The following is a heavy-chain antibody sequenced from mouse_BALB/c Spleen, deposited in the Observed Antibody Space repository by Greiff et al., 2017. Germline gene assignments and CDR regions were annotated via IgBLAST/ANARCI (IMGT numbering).Heavy chain of an antibody. D-gene: IGHD2-14*01. Sequence: QLQESGPELVKPGASVKMSCKASGFTFTSYVMHWVRQKPGQGLEWIGYINPYNDGTKYNEKFKGKATLTSDKSSSTVYMELSSLTSEDSAVYYCSTNYRYDGGYDFDYWGQGTTLTVSS. V-gene: IGHV1-14*01. CDR2: INPYNDGT. CDR1: GFTFTSYV. J-gene: IGHJ2*01. CDR3: STNYRYDGGYDFDY.